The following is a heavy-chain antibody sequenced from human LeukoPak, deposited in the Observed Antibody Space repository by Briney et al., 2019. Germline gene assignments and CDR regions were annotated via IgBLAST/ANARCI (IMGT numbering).Heavy chain of an antibody. CDR2: ISYDGSNK. J-gene: IGHJ6*02. V-gene: IGHV3-30-3*01. D-gene: IGHD2-2*01. CDR1: GFTFSSYA. CDR3: GSARRCGRSTGWYVWGYGMDV. Sequence: PGGSLRLSCAASGFTFSSYAMHWVRQAPGKGLEWVAVISYDGSNKYYADSVKGRFTISRDNSKNTLYLQMNSLRAEDTAVYYCGSARRCGRSTGWYVWGYGMDVWGQGTTVTVSS.